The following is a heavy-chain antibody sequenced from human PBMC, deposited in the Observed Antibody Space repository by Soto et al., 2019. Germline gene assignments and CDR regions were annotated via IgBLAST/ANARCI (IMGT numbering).Heavy chain of an antibody. Sequence: GGSLRLSCAASGFTFSSYGMHWVRQAPGKGLEWVAVIWYDGSNKYYADSVKGRFTISRDNSKNTLYLQMNSLRAEDTAVYYCARDQWSGSYGMDVWGQGTTVTVSS. D-gene: IGHD3-3*01. V-gene: IGHV3-33*01. J-gene: IGHJ6*02. CDR2: IWYDGSNK. CDR3: ARDQWSGSYGMDV. CDR1: GFTFSSYG.